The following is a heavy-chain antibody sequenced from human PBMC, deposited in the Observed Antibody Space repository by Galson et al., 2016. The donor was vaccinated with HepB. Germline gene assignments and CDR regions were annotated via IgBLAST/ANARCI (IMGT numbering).Heavy chain of an antibody. CDR1: GYSFTSYW. Sequence: QSGAEVKKPGESLKISCKGSGYSFTSYWIGWVRQMPGKGLEWMGIIYPGDSDTRYSPSFQGQVTISADKSISTAYLQWSSLKASDTAMYYCARKALGGIAVAGSKWFDPWGQGTLVTVSS. CDR2: IYPGDSDT. V-gene: IGHV5-51*01. D-gene: IGHD6-19*01. CDR3: ARKALGGIAVAGSKWFDP. J-gene: IGHJ5*02.